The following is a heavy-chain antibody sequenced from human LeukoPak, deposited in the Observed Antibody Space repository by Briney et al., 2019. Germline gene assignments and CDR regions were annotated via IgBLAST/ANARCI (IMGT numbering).Heavy chain of an antibody. CDR2: INHSGST. Sequence: PSETLSLTCAVYGGSFSDYYWSWIRQPPGKGLEWIGEINHSGSTNYNPSLKSRVTISVDTSKNQFSLKLSSVTAADTAVYYCARGTGYSSGWPDEGFDYWGQGTLVTVSS. CDR1: GGSFSDYY. J-gene: IGHJ4*02. V-gene: IGHV4-34*01. D-gene: IGHD6-19*01. CDR3: ARGTGYSSGWPDEGFDY.